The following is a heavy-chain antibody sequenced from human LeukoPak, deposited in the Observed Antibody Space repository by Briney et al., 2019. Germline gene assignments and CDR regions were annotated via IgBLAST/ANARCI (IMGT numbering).Heavy chain of an antibody. CDR1: GDSISSHY. CDR3: ARLSIAALSSPDY. CDR2: IYYSGST. V-gene: IGHV4-59*11. J-gene: IGHJ4*02. Sequence: PSETLSLTCTVSGDSISSHYWSWIRQPPGKGLEWIGYIYYSGSTNYNPSLKGRVTMSVDTSKNQFSLKLRSVTAADTAVYSCARLSIAALSSPDYWGQGTLVTVSS. D-gene: IGHD6-6*01.